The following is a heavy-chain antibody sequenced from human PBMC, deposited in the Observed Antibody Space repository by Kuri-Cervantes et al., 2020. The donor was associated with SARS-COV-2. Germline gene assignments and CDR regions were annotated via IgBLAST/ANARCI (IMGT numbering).Heavy chain of an antibody. D-gene: IGHD1-1*01. CDR2: IYPGDSDT. CDR1: GYSFTSYW. Sequence: GESLKISCKGSGYSFTSYWIGWVRQMPGKGLEWMGIIYPGDSDTRYSPSFQGQVTISADKSISTAYMELSRLRSDDTAVYYCARFPNRLTAGTSIYFDYWGQGTLVTVSS. CDR3: ARFPNRLTAGTSIYFDY. J-gene: IGHJ4*02. V-gene: IGHV5-51*01.